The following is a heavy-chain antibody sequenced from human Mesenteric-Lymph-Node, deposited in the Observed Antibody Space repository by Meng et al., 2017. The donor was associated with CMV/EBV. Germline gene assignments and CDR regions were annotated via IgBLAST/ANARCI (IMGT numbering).Heavy chain of an antibody. D-gene: IGHD5-18*01. CDR2: IKQDGSEK. CDR3: ARELGYRYGVGYYYGMDV. J-gene: IGHJ6*02. V-gene: IGHV3-7*01. CDR1: GFTFSSYW. Sequence: GGSLRLSCAASGFTFSSYWMSWVRQAPGKGLEGVANIKQDGSEKYYVDSVKGRFTISRDNAKNSLYLQMNSLRAEDTAVYYCARELGYRYGVGYYYGMDVWGHGTTVTVSS.